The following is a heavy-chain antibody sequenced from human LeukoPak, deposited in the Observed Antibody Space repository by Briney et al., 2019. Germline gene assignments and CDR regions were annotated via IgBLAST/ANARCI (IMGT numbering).Heavy chain of an antibody. V-gene: IGHV3-33*01. J-gene: IGHJ3*02. Sequence: GGSLRLSCAASGFTFSSYGMDWVRQAPGKGLEGVADIWYDGSNKYYADSVKGRFTISRDNSKNTLYLQMNHLRAEDTAVYYCASYVLGDAFDIWGQGTMVTVSS. D-gene: IGHD3-3*02. CDR2: IWYDGSNK. CDR1: GFTFSSYG. CDR3: ASYVLGDAFDI.